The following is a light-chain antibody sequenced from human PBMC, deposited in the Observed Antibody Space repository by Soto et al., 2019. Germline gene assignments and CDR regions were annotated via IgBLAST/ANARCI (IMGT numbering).Light chain of an antibody. CDR1: SSDIGGYIF. V-gene: IGLV2-14*01. Sequence: QSALTQPASVSGSPGQSITVSCTGTSSDIGGYIFVSWYQQHPGKAPKLMIYDINNRPSGVSKRFSGSKSGNTASLTISGLQAEDEADYYCVSXTARSSYVFGTGTKLTVL. CDR2: DIN. CDR3: VSXTARSSYV. J-gene: IGLJ1*01.